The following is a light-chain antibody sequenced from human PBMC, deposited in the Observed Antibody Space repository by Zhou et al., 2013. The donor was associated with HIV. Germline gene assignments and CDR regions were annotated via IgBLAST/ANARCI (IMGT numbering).Light chain of an antibody. V-gene: IGKV1-27*01. CDR1: QGIRNS. Sequence: DIQMTQSPSSLSASVGDRVTITCRASQGIRNSLAWYQQKPGKVPKLLIYSASTLQSGVPSRFSGSGSGTDFALTISSLQPEDVATYYCQEYNSRPWITFGPGPRWIS. J-gene: IGKJ3*01. CDR3: QEYNSRPWIT. CDR2: SAS.